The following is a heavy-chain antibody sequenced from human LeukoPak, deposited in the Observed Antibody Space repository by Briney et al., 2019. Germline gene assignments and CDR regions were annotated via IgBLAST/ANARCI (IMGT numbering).Heavy chain of an antibody. D-gene: IGHD6-19*01. V-gene: IGHV3-74*01. Sequence: PGGSLRLSCAASGFTFSNHYMHWVRQAPGKGLVSVSRIDPNGRYISYADSVKGRFTISRDNAKNTLYLQMNTLGAEDTALYYCVRGSTDWNGMDVWGQGTTVTVSS. J-gene: IGHJ6*02. CDR1: GFTFSNHY. CDR3: VRGSTDWNGMDV. CDR2: IDPNGRYI.